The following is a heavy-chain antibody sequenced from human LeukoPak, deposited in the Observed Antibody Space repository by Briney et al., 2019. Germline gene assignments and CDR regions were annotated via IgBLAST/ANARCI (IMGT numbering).Heavy chain of an antibody. CDR2: ISYSGST. CDR3: ARDFWSGSNWFDP. J-gene: IGHJ5*02. V-gene: IGHV4-59*11. D-gene: IGHD3-3*01. Sequence: PSETLSLTCTVSGGSISSHSLSWIRQPPGKGLEWIGYISYSGSTNYNPSLKSRVTISVDTSKNQFSLKLSSVTAADTAVYYCARDFWSGSNWFDPWGQGTLVTVSS. CDR1: GGSISSHS.